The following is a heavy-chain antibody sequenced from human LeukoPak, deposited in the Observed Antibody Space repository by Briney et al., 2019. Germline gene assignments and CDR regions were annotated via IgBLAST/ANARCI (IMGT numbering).Heavy chain of an antibody. Sequence: PSETLSLTCTVSGGSMRSYYWSWLRQPPGKGLEWIGYIYYSGSTIYNPSLKSRVTISLDTSKNQFSLKMNSVTAADTAVYYCARGGGRPEDCSGGSCYSAWFDPWGQGTLVTVSS. CDR2: IYYSGST. CDR1: GGSMRSYY. J-gene: IGHJ5*02. CDR3: ARGGGRPEDCSGGSCYSAWFDP. D-gene: IGHD2-15*01. V-gene: IGHV4-59*08.